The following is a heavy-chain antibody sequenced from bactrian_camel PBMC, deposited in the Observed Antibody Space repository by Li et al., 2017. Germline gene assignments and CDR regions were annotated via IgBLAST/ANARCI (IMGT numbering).Heavy chain of an antibody. V-gene: IGHV3S42*01. CDR2: IRRRGTT. CDR3: AAEFVLFRHPEGSRTACRDFRY. D-gene: IGHD5*01. CDR1: GFTFNNYA. Sequence: QLVESGGGLVQPGGSLRLSCATSGFTFNNYAMSWVRQAPGKGLEWVSVIRRRGTTTYADSVKGRLTISRDNAKNTRYLQSDSLKPEDTAMYYCAAEFVLFRHPEGSRTACRDFRYWGQGTQVTVS. J-gene: IGHJ6*01.